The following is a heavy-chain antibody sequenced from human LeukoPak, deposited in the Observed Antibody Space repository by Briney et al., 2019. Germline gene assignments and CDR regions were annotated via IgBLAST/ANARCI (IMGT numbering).Heavy chain of an antibody. V-gene: IGHV3-21*01. CDR3: ASQGYYYYGMDV. Sequence: GGSLRLSCAASGFTFSSYSMNWVRQAPGKGLEWVSSISSSSSYIYYADSVKGRFTISRDNAKNSLYLQMNSLRAEDTAVYYCASQGYYYYGMDVWGQGTTVTVSS. J-gene: IGHJ6*02. CDR1: GFTFSSYS. CDR2: ISSSSSYI.